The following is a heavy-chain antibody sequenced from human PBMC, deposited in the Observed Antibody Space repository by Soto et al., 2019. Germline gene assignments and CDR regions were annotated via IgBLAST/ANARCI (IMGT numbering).Heavy chain of an antibody. CDR1: GFTFSSYS. CDR3: ARINKLGYYFDY. CDR2: ISSSSSYI. J-gene: IGHJ4*02. Sequence: GGSLRLSCAASGFTFSSYSMNWVRQAPGKGLEWVSSISSSSSYIYYADSVKGRFTISRDNAKNSLYLQMNSLRAEDTAVYYCARINKLGYYFDYWGQGTLVTVSS. V-gene: IGHV3-21*01. D-gene: IGHD7-27*01.